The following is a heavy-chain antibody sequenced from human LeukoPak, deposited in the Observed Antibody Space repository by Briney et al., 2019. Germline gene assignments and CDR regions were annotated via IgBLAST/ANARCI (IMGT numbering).Heavy chain of an antibody. CDR2: IIPIFGTA. Sequence: ASVKVSCKASGGTFSSYAISWVRQAPGQGLEWMGGIIPIFGTANYAQKFQGRVTITADESTSTAYMELSSLRSEDTAVHYCARRATMVRGVIIGFTHFGPFDYWGQGTLVTVSS. J-gene: IGHJ4*02. V-gene: IGHV1-69*01. CDR1: GGTFSSYA. D-gene: IGHD3-10*01. CDR3: ARRATMVRGVIIGFTHFGPFDY.